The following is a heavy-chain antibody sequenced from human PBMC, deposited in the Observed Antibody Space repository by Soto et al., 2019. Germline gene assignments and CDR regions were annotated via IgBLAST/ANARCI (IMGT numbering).Heavy chain of an antibody. J-gene: IGHJ5*02. CDR1: GGSFSGYY. Sequence: SETLSLTCAVYGGSFSGYYWSWIRQPPGKGLEWIGEINHSGSTNYNPSLKSRVTISVDTSKNQFSLKLSSVTAADTAVYYCARRGIVVVTAAGWLDPRGQGTLVTVSS. D-gene: IGHD2-2*01. V-gene: IGHV4-34*01. CDR3: ARRGIVVVTAAGWLDP. CDR2: INHSGST.